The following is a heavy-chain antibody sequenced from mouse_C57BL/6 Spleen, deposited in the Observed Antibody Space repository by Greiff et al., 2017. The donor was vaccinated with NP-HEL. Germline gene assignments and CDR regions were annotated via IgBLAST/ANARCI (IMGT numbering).Heavy chain of an antibody. V-gene: IGHV1-22*01. CDR1: GYTFPDYN. Sequence: EVQLQESGPELVKPGASVMMCCKASGYTFPDYNMYWVKQSHGKSLEWIGYINPNNGGTSYNQKFKGKATLTVNKSSSTAYMELRSLTSEDSAVYYCARGTTTAYYFHYWAQGTTLTVSS. D-gene: IGHD1-2*01. CDR2: INPNNGGT. J-gene: IGHJ2*01. CDR3: ARGTTTAYYFHY.